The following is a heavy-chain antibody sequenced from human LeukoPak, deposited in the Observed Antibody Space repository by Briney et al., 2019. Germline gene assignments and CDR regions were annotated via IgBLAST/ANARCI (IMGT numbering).Heavy chain of an antibody. V-gene: IGHV3-53*01. CDR1: GVTVSSNY. CDR3: ARPSYCYYYGMDV. J-gene: IGHJ6*02. Sequence: GGSLRLSCAASGVTVSSNYMSWVRQAPGKGLEWVSVIYSGGSTYFADSVKGRFTISRDNSKNTLYLQMNSLRAEDTAVCYCARPSYCYYYGMDVWGQGTTVTVSS. CDR2: IYSGGST.